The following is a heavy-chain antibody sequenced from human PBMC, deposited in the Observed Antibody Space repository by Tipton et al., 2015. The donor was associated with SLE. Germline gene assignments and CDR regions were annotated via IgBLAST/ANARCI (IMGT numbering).Heavy chain of an antibody. V-gene: IGHV4-30-4*08. CDR2: IYYSGNT. CDR3: AGDSGEIAFDI. Sequence: TLSLTCTVSGGSISSGGYYWTWIRQPPGKGLEWIGYIYYSGNTYYNPSLKSRVTISVDTSKKQFSLKLSSVTAADTAVYYCAGDSGEIAFDIWGQGTMVTVSA. J-gene: IGHJ3*02. D-gene: IGHD3-10*01. CDR1: GGSISSGGYY.